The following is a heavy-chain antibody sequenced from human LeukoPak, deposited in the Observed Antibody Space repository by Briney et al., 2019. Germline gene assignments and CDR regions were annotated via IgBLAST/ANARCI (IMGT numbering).Heavy chain of an antibody. J-gene: IGHJ4*02. CDR1: GYTFIGYY. Sequence: ASVKVSCKASGYTFIGYYIHWVRQAPGQGLEWMGWINPNSGGTNYAQKFQGRVTMTRDTSISTAYMELSSLRSEDTAVYYCARAGGYCGRISCPYYFDYWGQGSLVAVSS. CDR2: INPNSGGT. CDR3: ARAGGYCGRISCPYYFDY. V-gene: IGHV1-2*02. D-gene: IGHD2-15*01.